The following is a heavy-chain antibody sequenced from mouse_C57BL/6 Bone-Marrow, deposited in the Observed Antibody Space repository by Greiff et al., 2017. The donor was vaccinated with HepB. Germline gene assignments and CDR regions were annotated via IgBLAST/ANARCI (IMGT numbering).Heavy chain of an antibody. D-gene: IGHD1-1*01. CDR2: INPSNGGT. CDR3: AISYYGRGYFDV. V-gene: IGHV1-53*01. Sequence: QVPLQQPGPELVKPGASVKLSCKASGYTFTSYWMHWVKRRPGQGLEWIGNINPSNGGTNYNEKFKSKATLTVDKSSGTAYMQLRSLTSEDSAVYDCAISYYGRGYFDVWGTGTTVTVSS. CDR1: GYTFTSYW. J-gene: IGHJ1*03.